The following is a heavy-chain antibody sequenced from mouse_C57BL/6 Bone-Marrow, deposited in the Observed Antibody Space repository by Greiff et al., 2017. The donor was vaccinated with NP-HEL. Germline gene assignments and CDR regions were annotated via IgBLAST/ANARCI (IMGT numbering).Heavy chain of an antibody. V-gene: IGHV1-15*01. Sequence: QVQLQQSGAELVRPGASVTLSCKASGYTFTDYEMHWVKQTPVHGLEWIGAIDPETGGTAYNQKFKGKAILTADKSSSTAYMALRSLTSEDSAVYYCTRVCMVRWGYFDYWGKGTTLTVSS. CDR2: IDPETGGT. J-gene: IGHJ2*01. CDR1: GYTFTDYE. D-gene: IGHD2-10*02. CDR3: TRVCMVRWGYFDY.